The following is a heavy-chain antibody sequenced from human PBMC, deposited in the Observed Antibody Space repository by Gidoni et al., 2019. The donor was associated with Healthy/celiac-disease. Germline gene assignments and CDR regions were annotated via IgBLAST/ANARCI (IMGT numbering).Heavy chain of an antibody. CDR1: GSSFTSYW. D-gene: IGHD6-13*01. Sequence: EVQLVQSGAEVKKPGESLMISCKGSGSSFTSYWIGWVRQMPGKGLERMGIIYPGDSDTRYSPSVQGQVTISADKSISTAYLQWSSLKASHTAMYYCERLGIAAAGSFDYWGQGTLGTVSS. J-gene: IGHJ4*02. CDR2: IYPGDSDT. V-gene: IGHV5-51*01. CDR3: ERLGIAAAGSFDY.